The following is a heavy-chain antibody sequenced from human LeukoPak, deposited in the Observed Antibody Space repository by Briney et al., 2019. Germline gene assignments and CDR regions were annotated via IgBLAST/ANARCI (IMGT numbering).Heavy chain of an antibody. Sequence: TGGSLRLSCAASGFTFSSYAMNWVRQAPGKGLEWVSAISGSGGNTYYADSVKGRFTISRDNSKNTLYLQMFSLGPEDTAVYFCAKDLILWGQGAVVTVSS. J-gene: IGHJ3*01. CDR3: AKDLIL. CDR2: ISGSGGNT. CDR1: GFTFSSYA. V-gene: IGHV3-23*01.